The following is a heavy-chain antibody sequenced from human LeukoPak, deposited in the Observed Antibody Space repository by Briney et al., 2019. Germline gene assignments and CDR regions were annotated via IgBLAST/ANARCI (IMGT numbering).Heavy chain of an antibody. J-gene: IGHJ4*02. CDR1: GFIFSNYA. D-gene: IGHD3-16*01. V-gene: IGHV3-30-3*01. CDR3: ARDVAPSFVGDHFDY. CDR2: ISSDGSTK. Sequence: PGRSLRLSCAASGFIFSNYAIHWVRQAPGEGLEWVALISSDGSTKIYADSVKGRFTISRDNSKNTLYLQMNSLRAEDTAIYYCARDVAPSFVGDHFDYWGQGTLATVSS.